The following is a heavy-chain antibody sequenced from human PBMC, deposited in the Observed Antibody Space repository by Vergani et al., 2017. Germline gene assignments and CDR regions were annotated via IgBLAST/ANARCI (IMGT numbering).Heavy chain of an antibody. CDR3: TRGWYYDSIAYWAY. V-gene: IGHV1-46*03. D-gene: IGHD3-22*01. CDR2: ITPGGST. CDR1: GYTFTNHH. J-gene: IGHJ4*02. Sequence: QVQLVQSGAEVKKPGASVKIACKTSGYTFTNHHLHWVRQAPGQGLEWMGIITPGGSTDYGPKFQGRVTMTRDTSTSTVYMELSSLRSEDTAVYYCTRGWYYDSIAYWAYWGQGTLVTVSS.